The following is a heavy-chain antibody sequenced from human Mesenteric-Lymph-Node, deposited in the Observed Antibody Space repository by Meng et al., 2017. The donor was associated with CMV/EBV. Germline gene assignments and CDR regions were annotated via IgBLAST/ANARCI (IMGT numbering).Heavy chain of an antibody. Sequence: KVSCKGSGYSFTSYWIGWVRQMPGKGLEWMGVVHPDDSDTRYRPSFRGQVTISADKSISTAYLQWSSLKASDSAMYYCVISGSYGSDFDYWGQGTLVTVSS. CDR1: GYSFTSYW. D-gene: IGHD5-18*01. V-gene: IGHV5-51*01. J-gene: IGHJ4*01. CDR2: VHPDDSDT. CDR3: VISGSYGSDFDY.